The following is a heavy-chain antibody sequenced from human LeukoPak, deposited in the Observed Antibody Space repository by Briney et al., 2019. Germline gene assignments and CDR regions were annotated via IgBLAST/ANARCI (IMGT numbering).Heavy chain of an antibody. Sequence: NPSETLSLTCAVSGGSISSGSYSWGWLRQPPGKGLEWIGSIYYSGITYYNPSLKSRVTISVDTSKNQFSLKLSSVTAADTAVYYCARGRQLGYGGTSGRYNWFDPWGQGTLVTVSS. CDR3: ARGRQLGYGGTSGRYNWFDP. V-gene: IGHV4-39*07. CDR2: IYYSGIT. D-gene: IGHD4-23*01. CDR1: GGSISSGSYS. J-gene: IGHJ5*02.